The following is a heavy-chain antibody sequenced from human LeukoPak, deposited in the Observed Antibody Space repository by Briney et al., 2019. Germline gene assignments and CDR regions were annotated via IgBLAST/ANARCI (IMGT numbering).Heavy chain of an antibody. D-gene: IGHD6-13*01. Sequence: ASVKVSCKSCGYTFTNYYMHWVRQPPGQGLEWMGIINTNGCSTSYVQRFQDRVTITRDRSSRTVYVELSRLRDEERVVYYFSRAEKAGASYMYYFDYWGQGTLVTVS. CDR1: GYTFTNYY. V-gene: IGHV1-46*01. J-gene: IGHJ4*02. CDR2: INTNGCST. CDR3: SRAEKAGASYMYYFDY.